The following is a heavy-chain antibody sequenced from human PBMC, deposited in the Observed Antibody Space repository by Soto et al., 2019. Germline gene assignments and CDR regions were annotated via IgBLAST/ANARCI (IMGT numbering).Heavy chain of an antibody. CDR1: GGSISSHY. J-gene: IGHJ4*02. CDR2: IYYSGSS. D-gene: IGHD3-22*01. Sequence: SETLSLTCTVSGGSISSHYWSWIRQPPGKGLEWIGYIYYSGSSNYNPSLKSRVTISLDSSKNQFSLNLSSVTAADTAVYYCARTISGYYLDYWGQGTLVTVSS. V-gene: IGHV4-59*11. CDR3: ARTISGYYLDY.